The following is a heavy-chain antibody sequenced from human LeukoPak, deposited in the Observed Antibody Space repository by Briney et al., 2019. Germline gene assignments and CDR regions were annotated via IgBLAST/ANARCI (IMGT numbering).Heavy chain of an antibody. CDR1: GFTFSSYS. CDR3: ARCGSGSGICFYP. D-gene: IGHD6-19*01. V-gene: IGHV3-21*04. Sequence: GGSLRLSCAASGFTFSSYSMNWVRQAPGKGLEWVSCISSSSSYIYYANSVKGRFTISRDNAKNTLYMQMKRLRAEDTAVYYCARCGSGSGICFYPWGQGTLVTVSS. J-gene: IGHJ5*02. CDR2: ISSSSSYI.